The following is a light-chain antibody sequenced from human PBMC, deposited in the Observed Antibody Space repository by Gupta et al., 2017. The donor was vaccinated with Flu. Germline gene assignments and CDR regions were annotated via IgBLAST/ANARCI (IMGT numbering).Light chain of an antibody. CDR1: QSVSSSY. Sequence: EIVLTQSPGTLSLSPGERATLSCRASQSVSSSYLAWYQQKPGQAPRLLIYGASSRATGIPDRFSGSGSGTDFTLTISRLEPEDFAVYYWQQDGSSKGFGQGTKLEIK. J-gene: IGKJ2*03. CDR3: QQDGSSKG. CDR2: GAS. V-gene: IGKV3-20*01.